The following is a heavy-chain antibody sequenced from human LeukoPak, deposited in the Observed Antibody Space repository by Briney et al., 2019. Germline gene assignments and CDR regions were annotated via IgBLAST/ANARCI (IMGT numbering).Heavy chain of an antibody. Sequence: GGSLRLSCAASGFTFSSYSVNWVRQAPGKGLEWVSSISSSSSYIYYADSVKGRFTISRDNAKNSLYLQMNSLRAEDTAVYYCASGVTTGFDYWGQGTLVTVSS. CDR1: GFTFSSYS. V-gene: IGHV3-21*01. CDR2: ISSSSSYI. CDR3: ASGVTTGFDY. J-gene: IGHJ4*02. D-gene: IGHD4-17*01.